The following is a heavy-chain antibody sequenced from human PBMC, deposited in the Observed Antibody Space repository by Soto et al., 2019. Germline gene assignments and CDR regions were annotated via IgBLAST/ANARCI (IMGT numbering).Heavy chain of an antibody. CDR1: GYSITSYW. Sequence: PGESLKISCKGSGYSITSYWISWVRQMPGKGLEWMGRIDPSDSYTNYSPSFQGHVTISADKSISTAYLQWSSLKASDTAMYYCARHYYYDSSGCDAFDIWGQGTMVTVSS. CDR2: IDPSDSYT. D-gene: IGHD3-22*01. CDR3: ARHYYYDSSGCDAFDI. V-gene: IGHV5-10-1*01. J-gene: IGHJ3*02.